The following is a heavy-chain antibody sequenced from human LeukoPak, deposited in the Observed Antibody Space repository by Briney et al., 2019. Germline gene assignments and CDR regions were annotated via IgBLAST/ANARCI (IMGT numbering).Heavy chain of an antibody. CDR3: AKRPLYGDTYYFDY. Sequence: GGSLRLSCAASGFTFSSYAVSWVRQAPGKGLEWVSAISGSGGSTYYADSVKGRFTISRDNSKNTLYLQMNSLRAEDTAVYYCAKRPLYGDTYYFDYWGQGTLVTVSS. CDR2: ISGSGGST. V-gene: IGHV3-23*01. D-gene: IGHD4-17*01. CDR1: GFTFSSYA. J-gene: IGHJ4*02.